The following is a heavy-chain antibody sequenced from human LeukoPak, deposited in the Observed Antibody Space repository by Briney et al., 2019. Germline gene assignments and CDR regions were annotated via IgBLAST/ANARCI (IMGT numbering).Heavy chain of an antibody. CDR1: GGTFSSYA. D-gene: IGHD6-19*01. J-gene: IGHJ5*02. Sequence: ASVKVSCRASGGTFSSYAISWVRQAPGQGLEWMGGIIPIFGTANYAQKFQGRVTITTDESTSTAYMELSSLRSEDTAVYYCARDGQWWFDPWGQGTLVTASS. CDR2: IIPIFGTA. CDR3: ARDGQWWFDP. V-gene: IGHV1-69*05.